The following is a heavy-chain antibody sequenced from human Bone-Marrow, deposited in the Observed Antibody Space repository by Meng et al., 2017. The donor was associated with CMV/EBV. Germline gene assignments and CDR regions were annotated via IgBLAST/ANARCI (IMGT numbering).Heavy chain of an antibody. CDR2: INPNSGGT. CDR1: GYTFTGYY. V-gene: IGHV1-2*02. CDR3: ARASTGIGDIVVVPAALKWRYYYGMDV. J-gene: IGHJ6*02. D-gene: IGHD2-2*01. Sequence: ASVKVSCKASGYTFTGYYMHWVRQAPGQGLEWMGWINPNSGGTNYAQKLQGRVTMTRDTSISTAYMELSRLRSDDTAVYYCARASTGIGDIVVVPAALKWRYYYGMDVWGQGTTVTVSS.